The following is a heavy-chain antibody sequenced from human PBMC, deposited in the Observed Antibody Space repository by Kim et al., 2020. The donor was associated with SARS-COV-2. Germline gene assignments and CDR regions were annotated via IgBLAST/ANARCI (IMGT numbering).Heavy chain of an antibody. V-gene: IGHV4-4*02. Sequence: SETLSLTCTVSGGSININNWWSWVRQAPGQGLEWVGEIFPSGTTNYNPSLKSRVTISLDKSRNQFSLNINSVTAADTAIYFCARGYDYGAYKFDPWGQGTLVTVSS. D-gene: IGHD4-17*01. CDR1: GGSININNW. J-gene: IGHJ5*02. CDR2: IFPSGTT. CDR3: ARGYDYGAYKFDP.